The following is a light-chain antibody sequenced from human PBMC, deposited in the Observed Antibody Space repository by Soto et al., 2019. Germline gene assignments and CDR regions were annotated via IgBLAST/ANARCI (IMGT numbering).Light chain of an antibody. Sequence: QSVLTQPASVSGSPGQSITISCTGTSSDVGDYDFVSWYQQHAGKAPKLMIYDVSSRPSGVSNRFSASKSGNTASLTISRLQADDEADYYCSSYTSRSTLVFGGGTKLTVL. CDR2: DVS. CDR1: SSDVGDYDF. V-gene: IGLV2-14*01. J-gene: IGLJ2*01. CDR3: SSYTSRSTLV.